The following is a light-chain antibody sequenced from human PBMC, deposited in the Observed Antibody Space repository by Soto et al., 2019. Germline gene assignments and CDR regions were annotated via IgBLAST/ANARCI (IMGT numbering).Light chain of an antibody. J-gene: IGLJ1*01. Sequence: QAVVTQPPSVSGAPGQRVTISCTGSSSNIGAGYDVHWYQQLPGTAPKLLIHGNSNRPSGVPDRFSGSKSGTSASLAITGLQAEDEADYYCQSYDSSLSGFYVFGTGTKVTVL. CDR3: QSYDSSLSGFYV. CDR2: GNS. CDR1: SSNIGAGYD. V-gene: IGLV1-40*01.